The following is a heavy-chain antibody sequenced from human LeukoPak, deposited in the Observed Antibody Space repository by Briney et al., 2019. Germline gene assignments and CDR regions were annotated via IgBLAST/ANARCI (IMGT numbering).Heavy chain of an antibody. CDR1: GFTFSHYA. V-gene: IGHV3-23*01. J-gene: IGHJ4*02. D-gene: IGHD6-19*01. CDR2: LTDSGDAT. CDR3: ARDSSGWSVDY. Sequence: GGSLRLSCAVSGFTFSHYAMSWVRQAPGTGLEWVGSLTDSGDATYYADSVKGRFTISRDNAKKSLYLQMNSLRAEDTAVYYCARDSSGWSVDYWGQGTLVTVSS.